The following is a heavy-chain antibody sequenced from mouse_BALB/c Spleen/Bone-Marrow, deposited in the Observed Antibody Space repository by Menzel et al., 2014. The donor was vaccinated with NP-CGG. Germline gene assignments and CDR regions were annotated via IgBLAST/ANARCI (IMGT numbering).Heavy chain of an antibody. CDR3: ARDPRWLLAMDN. V-gene: IGHV7-1*02. Sequence: EVMLVESGGGLVQPGGSLILSCATSGFTFSDFYMEWVRQPPGKRLEWIAASRNKANDYTTEYSASVRGRFIVSRDTSQSILYLQMNALRVEDTAIYYCARDPRWLLAMDNWGQGTSVTVSS. CDR1: GFTFSDFY. CDR2: SRNKANDYTT. D-gene: IGHD2-3*01. J-gene: IGHJ4*01.